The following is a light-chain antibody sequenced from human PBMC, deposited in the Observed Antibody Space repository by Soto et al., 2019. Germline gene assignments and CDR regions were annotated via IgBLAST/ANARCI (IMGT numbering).Light chain of an antibody. J-gene: IGKJ5*01. V-gene: IGKV3-20*01. Sequence: DIVLTQSPGTLSLSPGERATLSCRASQSVSSSYLAWYQKTPGQAPRLLIYGASSRATGIPDRFSGSGSWTDFTLTTTRLEPEDFAAYYCQQYGSSPPITFGQATRLEIK. CDR2: GAS. CDR3: QQYGSSPPIT. CDR1: QSVSSSY.